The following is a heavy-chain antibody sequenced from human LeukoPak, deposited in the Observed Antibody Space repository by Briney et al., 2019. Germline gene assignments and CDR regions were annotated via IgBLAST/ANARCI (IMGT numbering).Heavy chain of an antibody. J-gene: IGHJ4*02. V-gene: IGHV3-74*01. CDR3: VRDVGGTTPYDC. Sequence: GGSLRLSCAASGFTLSDYWMNWVRHAPGKGPVWVSHISPDGRNIAYADSVKGRFTISRDSAKNTLYLQMNSLRVGDTAVYYCVRDVGGTTPYDCWGQGTLVTVSS. D-gene: IGHD1-7*01. CDR2: ISPDGRNI. CDR1: GFTLSDYW.